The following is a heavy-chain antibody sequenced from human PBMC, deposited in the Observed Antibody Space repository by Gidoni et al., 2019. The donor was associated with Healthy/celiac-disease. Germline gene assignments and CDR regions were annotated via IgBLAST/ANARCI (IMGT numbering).Heavy chain of an antibody. CDR2: ISYYGSNK. J-gene: IGHJ6*02. D-gene: IGHD2-15*01. V-gene: IGHV3-30*04. CDR3: AREVGGGMDV. Sequence: QVQLVASGGGSVQPGRSLRPSCAPTGFTFSSYAMHWVRQAPGKGLEWVAVISYYGSNKYYADSVKGRFTISRDNSKNTLYLQMNRLRAEDTAVYYCAREVGGGMDVWGQGTTVTVSS. CDR1: GFTFSSYA.